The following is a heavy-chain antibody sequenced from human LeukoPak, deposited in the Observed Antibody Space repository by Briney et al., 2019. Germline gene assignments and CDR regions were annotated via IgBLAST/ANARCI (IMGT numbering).Heavy chain of an antibody. V-gene: IGHV3-21*01. D-gene: IGHD3-22*01. CDR1: GFTFSSYS. CDR2: ISSSSNYI. CDR3: AREVYYYDSSGYYPLDY. J-gene: IGHJ4*02. Sequence: PGGSLRLSCAASGFTFSSYSMNWVCQAPGKGLEWVSSISSSSNYIYYADSVKGRFTISRDNAKNSLYLQMNSLRAEDTAVYYCAREVYYYDSSGYYPLDYWGQGTLVTVSS.